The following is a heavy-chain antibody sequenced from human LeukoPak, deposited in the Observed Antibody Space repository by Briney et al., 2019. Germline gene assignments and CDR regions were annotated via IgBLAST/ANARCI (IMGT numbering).Heavy chain of an antibody. V-gene: IGHV4-31*03. CDR2: IYYSGST. CDR1: GGSISSGGYY. J-gene: IGHJ6*02. Sequence: SQTLSLTCTVSGGSISSGGYYWSWIRQHPGKGLEWIGYIYYSGSTNYNPSLKSRVTISVDTSKNQFSLKLSSVTAADTAVYYCARGYSYGYYYYYGMDVWGQGTTVTVSS. D-gene: IGHD5-18*01. CDR3: ARGYSYGYYYYYGMDV.